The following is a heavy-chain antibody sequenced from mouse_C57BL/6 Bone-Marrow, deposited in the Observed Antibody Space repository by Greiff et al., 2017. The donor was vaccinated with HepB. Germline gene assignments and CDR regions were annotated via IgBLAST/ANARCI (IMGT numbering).Heavy chain of an antibody. CDR3: AKLGRDFDY. Sequence: EVKLVESGPELVKPGASVKMSCKASGYTFTDYNMHWVKQSHGKSLEWIGYINPNNGGTSYNQKFKGKATLTVNKSSSTAYMELRSLTSEDSAVYYCAKLGRDFDYWGQGTTLTVSS. CDR2: INPNNGGT. J-gene: IGHJ2*01. CDR1: GYTFTDYN. D-gene: IGHD4-1*01. V-gene: IGHV1-22*01.